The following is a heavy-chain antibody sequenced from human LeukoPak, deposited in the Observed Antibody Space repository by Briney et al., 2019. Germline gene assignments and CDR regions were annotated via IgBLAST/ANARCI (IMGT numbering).Heavy chain of an antibody. D-gene: IGHD4-17*01. CDR1: GYSFTNHY. Sequence: ASVTVSCKASGYSFTNHYVHWVRQAPGQGLEWMGRINPNSGGTNYAQKFQGRVAMTRDTSISTAYMELSRLRSDDTAVYYCARINYGDYIDWGQGTLVTVSS. V-gene: IGHV1-2*06. CDR2: INPNSGGT. J-gene: IGHJ4*02. CDR3: ARINYGDYID.